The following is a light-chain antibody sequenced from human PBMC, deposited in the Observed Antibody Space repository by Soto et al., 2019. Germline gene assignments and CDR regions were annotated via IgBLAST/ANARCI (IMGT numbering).Light chain of an antibody. V-gene: IGLV2-14*03. J-gene: IGLJ1*01. Sequence: QSALTQPASVSGSPGQSITISCTGTSSDFGDFNYVFWYQQHLGKAPKLLIYDVSNRPSGVSNRFSGSKSGDTASLTISGLQAEDEADYYCTSYTTSITYVFGTGTKVTVL. CDR2: DVS. CDR1: SSDFGDFNY. CDR3: TSYTTSITYV.